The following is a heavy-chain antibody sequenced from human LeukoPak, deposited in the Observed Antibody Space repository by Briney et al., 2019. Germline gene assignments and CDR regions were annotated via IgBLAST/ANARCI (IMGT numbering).Heavy chain of an antibody. J-gene: IGHJ4*02. D-gene: IGHD6-13*01. CDR1: GFTFSSYW. V-gene: IGHV3-74*01. CDR2: INSDGSST. Sequence: GGSLRLSCAASGFTFSSYWMHWVRQAPGKGLVWVSRINSDGSSTSYADSVKGRFTISRDNAKNTLYLQMNSLRAEDTAVYYWERETQSSSWSGVPNNLDYWAKGT. CDR3: ERETQSSSWSGVPNNLDY.